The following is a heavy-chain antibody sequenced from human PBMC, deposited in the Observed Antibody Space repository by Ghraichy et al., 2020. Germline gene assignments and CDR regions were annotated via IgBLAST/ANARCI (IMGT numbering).Heavy chain of an antibody. Sequence: GETQNISCAASGFSFNIYGMHWVRQAPGKGLEHISAINSDGAGSHYANSVKGRFTISRDNSRNTLHLQMGSLRVEDTAVYYCARGNSEVFYYYAMDAWGQGTTVTVSS. J-gene: IGHJ6*02. CDR1: GFSFNIYG. D-gene: IGHD4-23*01. CDR3: ARGNSEVFYYYAMDA. CDR2: INSDGAGS. V-gene: IGHV3-64*01.